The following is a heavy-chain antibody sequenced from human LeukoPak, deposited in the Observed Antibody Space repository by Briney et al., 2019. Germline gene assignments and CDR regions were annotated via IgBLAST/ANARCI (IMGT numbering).Heavy chain of an antibody. CDR2: ISSNGGST. Sequence: QTGGSLRLSCAASGFTFSSYAMHWVRQAPGKGLEYVSAISSNGGSTYYANSVKGRFTISRDNSKNTLYLQMNSLRAEDTAVYYCAKGIRGVRVPNWFDPWGQGTLVTVPS. J-gene: IGHJ5*02. D-gene: IGHD3-10*01. CDR1: GFTFSSYA. V-gene: IGHV3-64*01. CDR3: AKGIRGVRVPNWFDP.